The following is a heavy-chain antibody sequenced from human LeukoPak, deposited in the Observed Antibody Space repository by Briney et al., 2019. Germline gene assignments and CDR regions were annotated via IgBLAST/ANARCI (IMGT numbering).Heavy chain of an antibody. CDR2: ISAYNGNT. Sequence: GASVKVSCKASGYTFTSYDINWVRQAPGQGLEWMGWISAYNGNTNYAQKLQGRVTMTTDTSTSTAYMELRSLRSDDTAVYYCARYSSGWYGDAFDIWGQGTMVTVSS. CDR1: GYTFTSYD. D-gene: IGHD6-19*01. CDR3: ARYSSGWYGDAFDI. V-gene: IGHV1-18*01. J-gene: IGHJ3*02.